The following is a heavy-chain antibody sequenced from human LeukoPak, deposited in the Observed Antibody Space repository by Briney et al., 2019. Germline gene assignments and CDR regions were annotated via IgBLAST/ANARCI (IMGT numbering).Heavy chain of an antibody. J-gene: IGHJ4*02. D-gene: IGHD5-24*01. CDR2: IYYSGST. CDR3: ARAEMATTNFDY. V-gene: IGHV4-39*07. CDR1: GGSISSSSYY. Sequence: SETLSLACTVSGGSISSSSYYWGWIRQPPGKGLEWIGSIYYSGSTYYNPSLKSRVTISVDTSKNQFSLKLSSVTAADTAVYYCARAEMATTNFDYWGQGTLVTVSS.